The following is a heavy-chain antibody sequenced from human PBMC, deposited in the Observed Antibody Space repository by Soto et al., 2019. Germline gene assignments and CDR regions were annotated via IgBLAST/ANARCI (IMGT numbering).Heavy chain of an antibody. J-gene: IGHJ6*02. D-gene: IGHD6-6*01. V-gene: IGHV4-39*01. CDR3: AISVAARYYYYGMDV. CDR1: GGSISSSSYY. CDR2: IYYSGST. Sequence: SETLSLTCTVSGGSISSSSYYWGWIRQPPGKGLEWIGSIYYSGSTYYNPSLKSRVTISVDTSKNQFSLKLSSVTAADTAVYYCAISVAARYYYYGMDVWGQGTTVTVSS.